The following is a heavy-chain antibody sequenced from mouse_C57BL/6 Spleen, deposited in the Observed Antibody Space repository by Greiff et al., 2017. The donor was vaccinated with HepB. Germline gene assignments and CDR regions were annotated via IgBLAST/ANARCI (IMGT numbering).Heavy chain of an antibody. Sequence: EVKLVESGGGLVKPGGSLKLSCAASGFTFSSYTMSWVRQTPEKRLEWVATISGGGGNTYYPDSVKGRFTISRDNAKNTLYLQMSSLRSEDTAVYYCVRRPYYFDYWGQGTTLTVSS. CDR2: ISGGGGNT. CDR3: VRRPYYFDY. J-gene: IGHJ2*01. CDR1: GFTFSSYT. V-gene: IGHV5-9*04.